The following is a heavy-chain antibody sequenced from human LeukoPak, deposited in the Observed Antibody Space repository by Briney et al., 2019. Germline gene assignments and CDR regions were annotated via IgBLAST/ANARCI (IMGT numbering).Heavy chain of an antibody. V-gene: IGHV4-4*02. J-gene: IGHJ4*02. Sequence: GTLSLTCAVSGGSIISRNWWTWVRQPPGQGLQWIGEIYHSGSNNYNPALGSRVTISLDKSKNQFSLKLSSVTAADTAVYYCARQTGSGLFILPGGQGTLVTVSS. CDR1: GGSIISRNW. D-gene: IGHD3/OR15-3a*01. CDR3: ARQTGSGLFILP. CDR2: IYHSGSN.